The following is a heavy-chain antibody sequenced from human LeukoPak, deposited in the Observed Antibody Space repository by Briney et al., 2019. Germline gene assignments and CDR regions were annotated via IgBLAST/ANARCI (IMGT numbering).Heavy chain of an antibody. CDR2: ITTSSSYI. J-gene: IGHJ4*02. Sequence: GGSLRLSCAASGFTFSRYSMNWVRQAPGKGLEWVSSITTSSSYIHYADSVKGRFTISRDNAKNSLYLQMDSLRAEDTAVYYCARENYGSSGYSTQVDCWGQGTLVTVSS. CDR1: GFTFSRYS. D-gene: IGHD3-22*01. CDR3: ARENYGSSGYSTQVDC. V-gene: IGHV3-21*01.